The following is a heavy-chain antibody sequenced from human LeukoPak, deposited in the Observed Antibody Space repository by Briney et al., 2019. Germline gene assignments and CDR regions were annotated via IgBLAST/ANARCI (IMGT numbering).Heavy chain of an antibody. CDR3: AKQGCTSCYAGY. CDR2: INHSGST. D-gene: IGHD2-2*01. V-gene: IGHV4-4*02. J-gene: IGHJ4*02. Sequence: SGTLSLTCAVSGGSISSSNWWSWVRQPPGKGLEWIGEINHSGSTNYNPSLKSRVTISVDTAKNQFSLKLSSVPAAATAVYYCAKQGCTSCYAGYWGQGTLVTVSS. CDR1: GGSISSSNW.